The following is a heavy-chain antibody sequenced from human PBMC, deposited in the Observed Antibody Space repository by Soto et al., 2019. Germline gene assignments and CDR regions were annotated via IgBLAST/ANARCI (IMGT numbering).Heavy chain of an antibody. D-gene: IGHD5-12*01. CDR1: RYSINNNNW. J-gene: IGHJ4*02. V-gene: IGHV4-4*02. CDR3: TKNSAYALDY. Sequence: SETLSLTCDVSRYSINNNNWWSWVRQPPGGGLEWIGELHHGGSTNYNPSLESRATFSVDISKNQFFLKLSSVTAADTAVYYCTKNSAYALDYWGQGTLVTV. CDR2: LHHGGST.